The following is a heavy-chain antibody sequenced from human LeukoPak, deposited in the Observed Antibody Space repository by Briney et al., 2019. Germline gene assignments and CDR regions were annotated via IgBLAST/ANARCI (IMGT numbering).Heavy chain of an antibody. CDR2: INPNSGGT. D-gene: IGHD2-2*01. CDR1: GYTFTGYY. J-gene: IGHJ4*02. V-gene: IGHV1-2*02. Sequence: GASVKVSCKASGYTFTGYYMHWVRQAPGQGLEWMGWINPNSGGTNYAQKFQGRVTMTRDTSISTAYMELSRLRSDDTAVYYCARSHGSLVWPAAPSDYWGQGTLVTVSS. CDR3: ARSHGSLVWPAAPSDY.